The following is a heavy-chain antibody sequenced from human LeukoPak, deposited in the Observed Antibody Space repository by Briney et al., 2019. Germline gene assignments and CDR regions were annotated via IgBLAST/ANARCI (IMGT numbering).Heavy chain of an antibody. CDR3: AKDRSYNSYFDY. D-gene: IGHD5-24*01. J-gene: IGHJ4*02. CDR2: RNGGHT. CDR1: GFIFNDYA. Sequence: QPGGSLRLSCEASGFIFNDYAMHWVRQVPGKGLEWISLRNGGHTYYADSVKGRFTISRDNIKNSLYPQMNSLRPEDTALYYCAKDRSYNSYFDYWGQGTLVTV. V-gene: IGHV3-43D*04.